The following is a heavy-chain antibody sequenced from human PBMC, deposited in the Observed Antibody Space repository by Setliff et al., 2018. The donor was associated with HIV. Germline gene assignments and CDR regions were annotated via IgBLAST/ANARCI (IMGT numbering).Heavy chain of an antibody. CDR1: GYTFTNNV. CDR2: IHAGSGDT. CDR3: ARDSEWGSYIFWTFDI. V-gene: IGHV1-3*01. J-gene: IGHJ3*02. Sequence: ASVKVSCKASGYTFTNNVIHWVRQAPGQRLEWMGWIHAGSGDTQYSQKFQGRVTITRDTSASTVYMELSSLRSEDTAMYYCARDSEWGSYIFWTFDIWGQGTMVTVSS. D-gene: IGHD1-26*01.